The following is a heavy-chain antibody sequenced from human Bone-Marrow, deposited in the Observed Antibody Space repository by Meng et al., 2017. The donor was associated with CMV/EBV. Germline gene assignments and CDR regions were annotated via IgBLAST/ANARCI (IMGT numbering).Heavy chain of an antibody. CDR1: GFTFSNFA. J-gene: IGHJ4*02. Sequence: GESLKISCAASGFTFSNFAMSWVRHTPGKGLEWVSAITADDGSTHYADSVNGRFSTSRDNFENTLYLQMNSLRADDTAVYYCYGSFLGGVDHWGQGTLVTVYS. D-gene: IGHD3-10*01. CDR2: ITADDGST. CDR3: YGSFLGGVDH. V-gene: IGHV3-23*01.